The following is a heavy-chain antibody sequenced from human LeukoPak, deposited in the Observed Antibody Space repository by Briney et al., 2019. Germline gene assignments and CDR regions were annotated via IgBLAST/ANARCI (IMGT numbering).Heavy chain of an antibody. CDR2: INPSGGST. CDR3: ARVRASSGYPEYYFDY. V-gene: IGHV1-46*01. J-gene: IGHJ4*02. Sequence: ASVKVSCKASGYTFTSYYMHWVRQAPGQGLEWMGIINPSGGSTSYAQKFQGRVTMTRDMSTSTVYMELSSLRSEDTAVYYCARVRASSGYPEYYFDYWGQGTLVTVSS. D-gene: IGHD3-22*01. CDR1: GYTFTSYY.